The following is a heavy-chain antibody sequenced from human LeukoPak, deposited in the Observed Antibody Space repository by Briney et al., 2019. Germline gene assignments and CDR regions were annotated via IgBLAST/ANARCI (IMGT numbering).Heavy chain of an antibody. J-gene: IGHJ3*02. D-gene: IGHD5-12*01. V-gene: IGHV3-66*01. CDR1: GFTFNTYT. CDR3: ARVKEASAFDI. Sequence: PGGSLRLSCAASGFTFNTYTMYWVRQAPGKGLEWVSVLYAGGDTYYAEAVKGRFSISRDNSKNTVYLQMNSLRAEDTAVYYCARVKEASAFDIWGQGTMVTVSS. CDR2: LYAGGDT.